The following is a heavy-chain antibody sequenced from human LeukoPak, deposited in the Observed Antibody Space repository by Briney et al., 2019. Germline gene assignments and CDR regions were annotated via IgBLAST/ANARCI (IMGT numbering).Heavy chain of an antibody. J-gene: IGHJ4*02. CDR1: GFTFSSYA. D-gene: IGHD5-12*01. CDR3: AKDRVTRYSGYGLGDD. V-gene: IGHV3-23*01. CDR2: ITGSGEKT. Sequence: GGSLRLSCAASGFTFSSYAMNWVRQAPGRGLHWVSAITGSGEKTYYADSVKGRFTVSRDNSKNTLYLQMNSLRAEDTALYYCAKDRVTRYSGYGLGDDWGQGTLVSVSS.